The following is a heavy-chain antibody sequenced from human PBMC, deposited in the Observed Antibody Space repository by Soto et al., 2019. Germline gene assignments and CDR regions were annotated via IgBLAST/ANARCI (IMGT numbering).Heavy chain of an antibody. Sequence: PGESLKISCQVSGYSFVNYWIGWVRQMPGKGLEWMGNVYPGDSDTDYSPSFQGQVTISADRSISTTYLQWNSLQASDTAIYYCARQSLSSSAFDFWGQGTLVTVSS. CDR2: VYPGDSDT. CDR3: ARQSLSSSAFDF. J-gene: IGHJ5*01. V-gene: IGHV5-51*01. CDR1: GYSFVNYW. D-gene: IGHD6-25*01.